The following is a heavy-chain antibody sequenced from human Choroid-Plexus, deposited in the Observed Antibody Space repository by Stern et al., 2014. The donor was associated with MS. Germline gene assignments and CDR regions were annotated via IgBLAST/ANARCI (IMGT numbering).Heavy chain of an antibody. CDR2: ISYDGSDK. Sequence: VHLVESGGGVAQPGRPLILSCAASGFTFSNFGMHWVRQAPGKGLERVALISYDGSDKYYADSVKGRFTIFRDNSKNTLYMHMNSLRAEDTAVYYCAKDRQWSTYFFDYWGQGSLVTVSS. V-gene: IGHV3-30*18. CDR1: GFTFSNFG. D-gene: IGHD2-15*01. CDR3: AKDRQWSTYFFDY. J-gene: IGHJ4*02.